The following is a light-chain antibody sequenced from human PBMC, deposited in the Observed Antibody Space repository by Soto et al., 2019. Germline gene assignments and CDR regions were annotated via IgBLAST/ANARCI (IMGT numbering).Light chain of an antibody. CDR1: QSISSY. CDR2: AAS. Sequence: DIQMTQSPSSLSASVGDRVTITCRASQSISSYLNWYQQKPGKAPKLLIYAASSLQSGVPSRFSGSGSGTDFTLTISSLQPEDFATYYCQQSYSTLWTLGQGTKVDTK. CDR3: QQSYSTLWT. J-gene: IGKJ1*01. V-gene: IGKV1-39*01.